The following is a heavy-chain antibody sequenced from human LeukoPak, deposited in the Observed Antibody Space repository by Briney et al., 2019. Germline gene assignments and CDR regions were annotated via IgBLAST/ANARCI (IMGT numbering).Heavy chain of an antibody. CDR1: GFTFSTYG. CDR2: IWYDGSIK. V-gene: IGHV3-33*06. CDR3: AKGYSFGPHYFDY. J-gene: IGHJ4*02. Sequence: GRSLRLSCAASGFTFSTYGMHWVRQAPGKGLEWVAVIWYDGSIKNYADSVKGRFTISRDNSKNTLYLQVNSLRVEDTAVYYCAKGYSFGPHYFDYWGQGTLVTVSS. D-gene: IGHD5-12*01.